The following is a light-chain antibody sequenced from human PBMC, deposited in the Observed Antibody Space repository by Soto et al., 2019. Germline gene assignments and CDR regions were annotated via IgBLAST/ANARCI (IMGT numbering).Light chain of an antibody. CDR2: AAS. V-gene: IGKV1-39*01. J-gene: IGKJ2*01. CDR3: QQSYSTMYT. CDR1: RSISSY. Sequence: DIQMTQSPSSLSASVGDRVTITCRASRSISSYLNWYQQKPGKAPKRLIYAASSLQSGVPSRFSGSGSGTDFTLTISSLQPEDFATYYCQQSYSTMYTFGQGTKLESK.